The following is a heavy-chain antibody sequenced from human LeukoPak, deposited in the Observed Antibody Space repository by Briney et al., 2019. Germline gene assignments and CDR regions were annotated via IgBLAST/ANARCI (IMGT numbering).Heavy chain of an antibody. D-gene: IGHD6-19*01. CDR3: ARDNEWLVQSAYWYFDL. Sequence: SETLSLTCTVSGGSISSYYWSWIRQPAGKGLEWIGRIYTSGSTNYNPSPKSRVTMSVDTSKNQFSLKLSSVTAADTAVYYCARDNEWLVQSAYWYFDLWGRGTLVTVSS. J-gene: IGHJ2*01. V-gene: IGHV4-4*07. CDR2: IYTSGST. CDR1: GGSISSYY.